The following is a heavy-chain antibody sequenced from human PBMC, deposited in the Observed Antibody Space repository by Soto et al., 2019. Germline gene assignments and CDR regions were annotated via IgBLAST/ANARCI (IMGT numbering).Heavy chain of an antibody. V-gene: IGHV4-4*07. CDR1: GVSISSYY. Sequence: PAEPLSLTCTVSGVSISSYYWSWIRQPAGKGLEWIGRIYTSGSTNYNPSLKSRVTMSADTSKNQFSLKLSSVTAADTAVYYCARDLMTDLYADYNRFDPWGQGTLVTVSS. J-gene: IGHJ5*02. D-gene: IGHD2-2*01. CDR3: ARDLMTDLYADYNRFDP. CDR2: IYTSGST.